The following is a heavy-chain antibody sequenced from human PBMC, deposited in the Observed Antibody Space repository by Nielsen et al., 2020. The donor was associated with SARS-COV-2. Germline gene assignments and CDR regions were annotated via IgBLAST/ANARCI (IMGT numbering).Heavy chain of an antibody. CDR2: INHSGST. CDR1: GGSFSGYY. Sequence: SETLSLTCAVYGGSFSGYYWSWIRQPPGKGLEWIGEINHSGSTNYNPSLKSRVTISVDTSKNQFSLKMSSVTAADTAVYYCAREGKWFDPWGQGTLVTVSS. J-gene: IGHJ5*02. V-gene: IGHV4-34*01. CDR3: AREGKWFDP.